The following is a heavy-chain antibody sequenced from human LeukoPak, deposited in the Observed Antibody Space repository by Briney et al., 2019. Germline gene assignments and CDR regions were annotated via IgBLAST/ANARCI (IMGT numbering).Heavy chain of an antibody. D-gene: IGHD6-19*01. CDR1: GFTFSSYS. V-gene: IGHV3-21*01. Sequence: PGGSLRLSCAASGFTFSSYSMNWVRQAPGKGPEWVSSISSSSSYIYYADSVKGRFTISRDNAKNSLYLQMNSLRAEDTAVYYCARVGEGVAGPDYWGQGTLVTVSS. J-gene: IGHJ4*02. CDR2: ISSSSSYI. CDR3: ARVGEGVAGPDY.